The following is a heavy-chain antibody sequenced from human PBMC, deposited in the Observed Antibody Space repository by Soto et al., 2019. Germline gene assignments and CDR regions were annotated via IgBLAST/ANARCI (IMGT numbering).Heavy chain of an antibody. J-gene: IGHJ4*02. CDR3: ARIQLDTIMALDY. CDR1: DSPSVPYG. CDR2: VWSDGNIK. Sequence: QVQMVESGGGVFNPGGSLGLSGAASDSPSVPYGFPGSRRAHGKGLEWVAVVWSDGNIKYYADSVKGRFTISRDSSKSALNLQMNSLRADDTAVYYCARIQLDTIMALDYWGQGTLVTVSS. V-gene: IGHV3-33*01. D-gene: IGHD1-1*01.